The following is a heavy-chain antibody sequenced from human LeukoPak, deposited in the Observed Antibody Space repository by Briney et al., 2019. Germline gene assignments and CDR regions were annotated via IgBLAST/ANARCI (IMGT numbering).Heavy chain of an antibody. V-gene: IGHV3-74*01. CDR3: SRSKDYYYGSGSISTPSDC. CDR2: ISSDGSNT. Sequence: SGGSLRLSCAASGFTFSTYWMHWVRQAPGKGLVWVSRISSDGSNTGYVDSVKGRFTISRDNAKHTLNLQMNSLRAEDTAVYYCSRSKDYYYGSGSISTPSDCWGQGTLVTVSS. J-gene: IGHJ4*02. CDR1: GFTFSTYW. D-gene: IGHD3-10*01.